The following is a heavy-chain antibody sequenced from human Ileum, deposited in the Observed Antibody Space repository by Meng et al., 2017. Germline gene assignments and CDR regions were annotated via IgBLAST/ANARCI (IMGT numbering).Heavy chain of an antibody. V-gene: IGHV1-3*01. D-gene: IGHD5-24*01. CDR1: GYTLTDYA. CDR2: INGDSDNT. CDR3: ARYIGGFNS. Sequence: QLQPVNQAAEGKKPGASVKAACKTSGYTLTDYAMHWVRQAPGQRLEWIRCINGDSDNTKYSQKFQGRVTIIRDTSASTFYMELNSLRSEDSAVYYCARYIGGFNSWGQGTLVTVSS. J-gene: IGHJ5*02.